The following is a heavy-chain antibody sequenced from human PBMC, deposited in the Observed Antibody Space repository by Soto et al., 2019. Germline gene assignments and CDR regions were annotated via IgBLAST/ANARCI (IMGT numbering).Heavy chain of an antibody. Sequence: EVQLVESGGGLVQPGGSLRLSCAASGFTFSSFDMHWVRQATGKGLEWVSSIGSGGDAYYPGSVKGRFTISRENAKNSLYLQMNSLRAGDTAGYYCARVGLGRGLDYWGQGTLVTVSS. CDR3: ARVGLGRGLDY. CDR1: GFTFSSFD. D-gene: IGHD6-19*01. CDR2: IGSGGDA. V-gene: IGHV3-13*01. J-gene: IGHJ4*02.